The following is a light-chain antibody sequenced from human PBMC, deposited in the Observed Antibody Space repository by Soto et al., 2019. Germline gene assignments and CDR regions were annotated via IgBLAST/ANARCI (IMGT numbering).Light chain of an antibody. V-gene: IGLV2-11*01. CDR3: CSYAGSYTLV. J-gene: IGLJ1*01. CDR2: DVS. Sequence: QSALTQPRSVSGSPGQSVTISCTGTSSDVGGYNYVSWYQQHPGKAPKLMIYDVSKRPSGFPDRFSGSKSGNTASLTISGLQAEDEAEYDCCSYAGSYTLVFGTGTEVTVL. CDR1: SSDVGGYNY.